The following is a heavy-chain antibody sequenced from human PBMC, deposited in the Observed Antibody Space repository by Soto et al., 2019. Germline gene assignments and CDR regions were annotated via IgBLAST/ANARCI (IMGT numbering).Heavy chain of an antibody. CDR3: AKSLFGGPDI. CDR1: RFTFSTYA. V-gene: IGHV3-23*01. D-gene: IGHD2-15*01. Sequence: GSLGLSCAASRFTFSTYAMSWVRQAPGKGLEWVSGISGGGGDTSYADSVRGRFTCSRDNSKNTLYLQMNSLRAEDTALYYCAKSLFGGPDIWGQGTMVTVSS. CDR2: ISGGGGDT. J-gene: IGHJ3*02.